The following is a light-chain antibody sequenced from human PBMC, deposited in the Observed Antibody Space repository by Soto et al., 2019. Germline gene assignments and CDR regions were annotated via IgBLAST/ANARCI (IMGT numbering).Light chain of an antibody. Sequence: DIVQTQSPTTLSSYPGKRTTLYCRATQSGSSSLAWYQQQPGQAPSLLIYGVSTRATGIPARVSGSGSRAEFTLTSDSRQSEDFAAYYCEYYNSRGTFGQGTKVDIK. CDR1: QSGSSS. V-gene: IGKV3-15*01. J-gene: IGKJ1*01. CDR2: GVS. CDR3: EYYNSRGT.